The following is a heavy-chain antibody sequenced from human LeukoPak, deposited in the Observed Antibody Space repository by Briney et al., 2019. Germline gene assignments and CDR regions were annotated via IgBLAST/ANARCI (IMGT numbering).Heavy chain of an antibody. Sequence: GGSLRLSCAASGFIISTKYMNWVRQAPGKGLEWVSIMYTHGDSYYANSVKGRFTLSRDDSKHTLYLQMNSLRADDTAVYYCARISTLTPGRYGWFDTRGQGTLVTVSS. CDR3: ARISTLTPGRYGWFDT. CDR2: MYTHGDS. D-gene: IGHD4-17*01. V-gene: IGHV3-66*01. CDR1: GFIISTKY. J-gene: IGHJ5*02.